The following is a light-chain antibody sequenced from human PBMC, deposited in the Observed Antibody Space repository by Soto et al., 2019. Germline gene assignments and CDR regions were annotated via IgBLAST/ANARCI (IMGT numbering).Light chain of an antibody. CDR3: QQYDTDPTWT. J-gene: IGKJ1*01. V-gene: IGKV1-5*01. CDR2: DAS. CDR1: QSISSW. Sequence: DIQMTQSPSTLSASVGDRVTITCRTSQSISSWLAWYQQIPGKAPKLLIYDASNLESGVPSRFSGSGSGAEFTLTISSLQPEDFATYYCQQYDTDPTWTFGQGTKVDIK.